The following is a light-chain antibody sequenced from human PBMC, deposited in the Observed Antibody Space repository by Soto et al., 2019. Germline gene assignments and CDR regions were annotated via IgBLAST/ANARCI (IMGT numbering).Light chain of an antibody. V-gene: IGLV2-14*01. J-gene: IGLJ1*01. Sequence: QSALAQPASVSGSPGQSITISCTGTSSDVGGYNYVSWYQQHPGKAPKLMIYDVSNRPSGVSNRFSGSKSGNTASLTISGLQAEDEADYYCSSYTRSSLYVFVTGTKVTVL. CDR2: DVS. CDR3: SSYTRSSLYV. CDR1: SSDVGGYNY.